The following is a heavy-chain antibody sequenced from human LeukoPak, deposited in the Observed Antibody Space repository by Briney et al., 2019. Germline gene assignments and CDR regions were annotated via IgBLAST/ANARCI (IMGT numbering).Heavy chain of an antibody. V-gene: IGHV3-21*01. Sequence: GGSLRLSCAASGFTFSSYGMSWVRQAPGKGLEWVSSISSSSSYIYYADSVKGRFTISRDNAKNSLYLQMNSLRAEDTAVYYCARDQVLWFGELLTENNWFDPWGQGTLVTVSS. J-gene: IGHJ5*02. CDR3: ARDQVLWFGELLTENNWFDP. CDR2: ISSSSSYI. D-gene: IGHD3-10*01. CDR1: GFTFSSYG.